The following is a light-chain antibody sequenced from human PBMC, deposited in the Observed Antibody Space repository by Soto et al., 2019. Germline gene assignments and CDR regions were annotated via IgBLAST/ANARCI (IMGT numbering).Light chain of an antibody. CDR2: AAS. J-gene: IGKJ1*01. Sequence: DIQMTQSPSSLSASVGDSVTITCRTSQSISTYLNWYQQKPGKAPKLLIYAASSLQSGVPSRFSGSGSGTDFTLTITSLQLEDFATYFCQQSYNSPQTFGQGAMV. CDR1: QSISTY. V-gene: IGKV1-39*01. CDR3: QQSYNSPQT.